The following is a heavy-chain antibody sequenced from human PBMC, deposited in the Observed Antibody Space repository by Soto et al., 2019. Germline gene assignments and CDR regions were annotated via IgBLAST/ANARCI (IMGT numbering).Heavy chain of an antibody. J-gene: IGHJ5*01. CDR3: AHALHLLDFGDYGGAFDF. CDR2: IYWGDDK. D-gene: IGHD4-17*01. V-gene: IGHV2-5*02. CDR1: GFSLTTRGVG. Sequence: QITLKESGPTLVKPTQTLTLTCTFSGFSLTTRGVGVGWIRQPPGKAPEWLALIYWGDDKRYSPSLKSRLTITKDTSKHLVVLTMTNMDPVDTATYYCAHALHLLDFGDYGGAFDFWGQGTLVTVSS.